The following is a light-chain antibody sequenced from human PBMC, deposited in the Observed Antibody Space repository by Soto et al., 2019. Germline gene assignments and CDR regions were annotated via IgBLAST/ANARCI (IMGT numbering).Light chain of an antibody. CDR3: SSRDDSLSGVV. J-gene: IGLJ2*01. CDR1: SSNIGSNH. V-gene: IGLV1-47*02. CDR2: SSD. Sequence: QSVLTQPPSTSGTPGQRVTISCSGSSSNIGSNHVYWYQQFPGMAPKLLMYSSDQRPTGVPDRFSGSKSGTSASLAISGLRSAVEADYYRSSRDDSLSGVVFGGGTNVTVL.